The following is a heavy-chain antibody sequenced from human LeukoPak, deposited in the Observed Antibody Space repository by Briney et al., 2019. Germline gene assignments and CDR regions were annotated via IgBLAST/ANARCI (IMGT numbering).Heavy chain of an antibody. CDR3: ARSTGSGSMGKDYYYYGMDV. CDR1: GYTFTGYY. D-gene: IGHD3-10*01. V-gene: IGHV1-2*04. J-gene: IGHJ6*04. Sequence: ASVKVSCKASGYTFTGYYMHWVRQAPGQGLEWMGWINPNSGGTNYAQKFQGWVTMTRDTSISTAYMELSRLRSDGTAVYYCARSTGSGSMGKDYYYYGMDVWGKGTTVTVSS. CDR2: INPNSGGT.